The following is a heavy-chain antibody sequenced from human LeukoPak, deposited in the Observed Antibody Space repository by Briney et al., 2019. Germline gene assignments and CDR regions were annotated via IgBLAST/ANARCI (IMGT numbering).Heavy chain of an antibody. CDR2: INHSGST. J-gene: IGHJ6*03. CDR1: GGSFSGYY. CDR3: ARPHYYYYYMDV. V-gene: IGHV4-34*01. Sequence: SETLSLTCAVYGGSFSGYYWSWIRQPPGKGLEWIGEINHSGSTNYNPSLKSRVTMSVDTSKNQFSLKLSSVTAADTAVYYCARPHYYYYYMDVWGKGTTVTVSS.